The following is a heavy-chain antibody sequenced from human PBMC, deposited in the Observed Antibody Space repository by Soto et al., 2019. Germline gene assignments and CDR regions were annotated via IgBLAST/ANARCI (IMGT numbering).Heavy chain of an antibody. Sequence: GGSLRLSCADSGFTFSMYWMHWVRQVPGKGPEWVSRINDDGISTNYADSVKGRFTISRDNAKNTLYLQMNALRVEDTAVYYCTRGPRSTSTGTGAFWGQGTLVTV. D-gene: IGHD1-1*01. J-gene: IGHJ4*02. CDR2: INDDGIST. CDR1: GFTFSMYW. V-gene: IGHV3-74*01. CDR3: TRGPRSTSTGTGAF.